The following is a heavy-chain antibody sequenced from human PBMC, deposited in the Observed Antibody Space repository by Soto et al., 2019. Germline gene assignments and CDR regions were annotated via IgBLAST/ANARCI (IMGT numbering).Heavy chain of an antibody. D-gene: IGHD3-9*01. CDR2: IYYSGST. Sequence: SETLSLTCTVSGGSIGSYYWSWIRQPPGKGLEWIGYIYYSGSTNYNPSLKSRVTISVDTSKNQFSLKLSSVTAADTAVYYCAGDYDILTGYRLWGQGTLVTVSS. J-gene: IGHJ4*02. CDR1: GGSIGSYY. V-gene: IGHV4-59*12. CDR3: AGDYDILTGYRL.